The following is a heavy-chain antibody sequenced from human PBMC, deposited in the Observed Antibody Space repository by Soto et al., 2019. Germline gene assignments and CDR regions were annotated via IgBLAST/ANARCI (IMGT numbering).Heavy chain of an antibody. CDR1: GGSISSYY. V-gene: IGHV4-59*01. D-gene: IGHD4-17*01. J-gene: IGHJ5*02. CDR2: IYYSGST. CDR3: ARSATVRSWFDP. Sequence: SETLSLTCTVSGGSISSYYWSWIRQPPGKGLEWIGYIYYSGSTNYNPSLKSRVTISVDTSKNQFSLKLSSVTAADTAVYYCARSATVRSWFDPWGQGTLVTVS.